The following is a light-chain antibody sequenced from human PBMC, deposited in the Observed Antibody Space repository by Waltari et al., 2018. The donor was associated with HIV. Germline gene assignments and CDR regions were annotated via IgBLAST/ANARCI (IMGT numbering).Light chain of an antibody. Sequence: QLVLTQSPSASASLGASVKLPCSPSSGPSTYAIAWHQHQPGKGPRFLMKVNSDGGHRKGDEIPDRFSGSASGPERYLTISSLQSEDEGDYYCQTWGAGIVVFGGGTKLSVL. CDR3: QTWGAGIVV. CDR2: VNSDGGH. V-gene: IGLV4-69*01. CDR1: SGPSTYA. J-gene: IGLJ2*01.